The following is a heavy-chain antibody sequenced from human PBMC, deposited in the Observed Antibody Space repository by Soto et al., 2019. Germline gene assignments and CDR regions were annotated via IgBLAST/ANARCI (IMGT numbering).Heavy chain of an antibody. CDR3: ARHVVVTNNGGHYFDY. CDR2: LFYSGDT. D-gene: IGHD2-21*02. Sequence: QLQLQESGPTLVKPSETLSLTCHVSGDSISSSSYYWGWIRQPAGKGLEWIGSLFYSGDTNYNPSLMSRVFISVDTSTNQLSLKVNSVTAADTAVYFCARHVVVTNNGGHYFDYWGQGILVTVSS. CDR1: GDSISSSSYY. J-gene: IGHJ4*02. V-gene: IGHV4-39*01.